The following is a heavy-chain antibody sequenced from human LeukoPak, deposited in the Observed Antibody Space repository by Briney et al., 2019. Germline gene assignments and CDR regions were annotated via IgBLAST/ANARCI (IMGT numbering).Heavy chain of an antibody. D-gene: IGHD3-9*01. CDR3: ARLTGAST. V-gene: IGHV1-18*01. CDR2: ISAYNGNT. Sequence: ASVKVSCKASGYTFTSYGISWVRQAPGQGLEWMGWISAYNGNTNYAQKFQGRVTMTRDTSTSTVYMELSSLRSEDTAVYYCARLTGASTWGQGTLVTVSS. J-gene: IGHJ4*02. CDR1: GYTFTSYG.